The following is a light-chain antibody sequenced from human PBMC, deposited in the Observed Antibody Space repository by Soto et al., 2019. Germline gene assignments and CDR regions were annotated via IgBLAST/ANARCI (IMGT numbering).Light chain of an antibody. V-gene: IGKV1-9*01. CDR3: QKYNSYS. J-gene: IGKJ1*01. Sequence: IQLTQSPSSLSASVGDRVTITCQASRGISSYLAWYQQKPGKAPKLLVYSASTLQSGVPSRFSGSASGPDFTLTISSLQPDEFATYYCQKYNSYSFGQGTKVDIK. CDR2: SAS. CDR1: RGISSY.